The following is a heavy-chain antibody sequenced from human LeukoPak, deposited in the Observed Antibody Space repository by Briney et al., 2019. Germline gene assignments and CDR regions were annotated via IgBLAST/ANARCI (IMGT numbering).Heavy chain of an antibody. CDR2: IRYDGSNK. D-gene: IGHD1-7*01. Sequence: GGSLRLSCAASGFTFSSYGMHWVRQAPGKGLEWVAFIRYDGSNKYYADSVKGRFTIFRDNSKNTLYLQMNSLRAEDTAVYYCAKRRGLELLYYYYMDVWGKGTTVTVSS. CDR3: AKRRGLELLYYYYMDV. J-gene: IGHJ6*03. CDR1: GFTFSSYG. V-gene: IGHV3-30*02.